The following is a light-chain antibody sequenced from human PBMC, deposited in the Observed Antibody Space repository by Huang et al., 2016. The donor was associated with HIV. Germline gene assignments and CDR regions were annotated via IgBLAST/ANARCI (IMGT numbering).Light chain of an antibody. CDR3: QQYGGSPIT. V-gene: IGKV3-20*01. J-gene: IGKJ5*01. Sequence: ELVLTQSPGTLSLFPGERATLSCRASQSVSSSYLAWYQQKPGQAPRLLIYGASNGATGIPARFSGSGSGTDFTLTISRVEPEDFAVYYCQQYGGSPITFGQGTRLEMK. CDR2: GAS. CDR1: QSVSSSY.